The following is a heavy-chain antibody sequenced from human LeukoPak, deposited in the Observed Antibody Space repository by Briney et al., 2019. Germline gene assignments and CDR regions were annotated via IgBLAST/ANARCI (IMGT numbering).Heavy chain of an antibody. CDR2: IIPIFGTA. J-gene: IGHJ4*02. D-gene: IGHD2-2*01. CDR3: ARMYCSSTSCSRPRVVPPYFDY. V-gene: IGHV1-69*01. Sequence: SVKVSCKASGGTFSSYAINWVRQAPGQGLEWMGGIIPIFGTANYAQKFQGRVTITADESTSTAYMELSSLRSEDTAVYYCARMYCSSTSCSRPRVVPPYFDYWGQGTLVTVSS. CDR1: GGTFSSYA.